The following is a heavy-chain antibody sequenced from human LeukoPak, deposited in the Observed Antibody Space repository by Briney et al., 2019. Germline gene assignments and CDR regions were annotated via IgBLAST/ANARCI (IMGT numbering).Heavy chain of an antibody. CDR2: IKEDGSEK. V-gene: IGHV3-7*01. Sequence: PGGSLRLSCAASGFIFSRHWMSWVRQAPGKGLEWVANIKEDGSEKYYVDSVKGRFTISRDNAKNLLYLQMNSLRAEDTAVYYCARWTGYSMGGFDYWGQGTLVTVSS. D-gene: IGHD3/OR15-3a*01. J-gene: IGHJ4*02. CDR1: GFIFSRHW. CDR3: ARWTGYSMGGFDY.